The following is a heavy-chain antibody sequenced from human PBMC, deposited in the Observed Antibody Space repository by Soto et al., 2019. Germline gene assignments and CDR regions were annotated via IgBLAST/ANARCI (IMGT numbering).Heavy chain of an antibody. CDR3: ARDLFDAVDI. J-gene: IGHJ3*02. D-gene: IGHD2-21*01. CDR2: ISAYNGNT. CDR1: GYTFTSYG. Sequence: ASVKVSCKASGYTFTSYGISWVRQAPGQVLESMVWISAYNGNTNYXXKLQGRVXXTTDTSRSTAXVELRXVGCDDTAVYYCARDLFDAVDIWVQGTMVTVSS. V-gene: IGHV1-18*01.